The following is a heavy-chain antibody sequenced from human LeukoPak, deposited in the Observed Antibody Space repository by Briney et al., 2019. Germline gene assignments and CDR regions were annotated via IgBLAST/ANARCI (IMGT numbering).Heavy chain of an antibody. CDR3: AKGYYDLDYYYYGMDV. CDR2: ISYDGSNK. Sequence: GGSLRLSCAASGFTFSSYGMHWVRQAPGKGLEWVAVISYDGSNKYYADSVKGRFTISRDNSKNTLYLQMNSLRAEDTDVYYCAKGYYDLDYYYYGMDVWGQGTTVTVSS. CDR1: GFTFSSYG. J-gene: IGHJ6*02. D-gene: IGHD3-3*01. V-gene: IGHV3-30*18.